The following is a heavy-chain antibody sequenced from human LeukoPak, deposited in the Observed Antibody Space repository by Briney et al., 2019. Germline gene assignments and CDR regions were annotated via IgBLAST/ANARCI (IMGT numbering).Heavy chain of an antibody. CDR2: IYYSGST. Sequence: SETLSLTCTVSGGSISSYYWSWIRQPPGKGLEWIGYIYYSGSTYYNPSLKSRVTISVDTSKNQFSLKLSSVTAADTAVYYCARPQTWGRDDAFDIWGQGTMVTVSS. CDR3: ARPQTWGRDDAFDI. D-gene: IGHD7-27*01. J-gene: IGHJ3*02. V-gene: IGHV4-59*12. CDR1: GGSISSYY.